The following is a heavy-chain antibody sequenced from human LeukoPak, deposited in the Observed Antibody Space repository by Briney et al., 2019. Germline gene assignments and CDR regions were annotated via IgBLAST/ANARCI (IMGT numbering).Heavy chain of an antibody. CDR2: FDPEDGET. Sequence: GASVKVSCKVSGYTLTELSMHWVRQAPGKGLEWMGGFDPEDGETIYAQKFQGRVTMTEDTSTDTAYMELSSLRSEDTAVYYCATDYYDSSGYYLDAFDIWGQGTMVTVSS. V-gene: IGHV1-24*01. D-gene: IGHD3-22*01. J-gene: IGHJ3*02. CDR1: GYTLTELS. CDR3: ATDYYDSSGYYLDAFDI.